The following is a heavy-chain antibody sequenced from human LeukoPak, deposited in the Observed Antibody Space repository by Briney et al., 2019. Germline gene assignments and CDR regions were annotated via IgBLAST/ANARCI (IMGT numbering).Heavy chain of an antibody. Sequence: SETLSLTCTVSGGSISSRSYYWGWIRQPPGKGLEWIGSIYYSGSTYYNPSLKSRVTISVDTSKNQFSLKLNSVTAADTAVYYCARHMDSSGYNDAFDIWGQGTMVTVSS. V-gene: IGHV4-39*01. CDR1: GGSISSRSYY. CDR3: ARHMDSSGYNDAFDI. CDR2: IYYSGST. J-gene: IGHJ3*02. D-gene: IGHD3-22*01.